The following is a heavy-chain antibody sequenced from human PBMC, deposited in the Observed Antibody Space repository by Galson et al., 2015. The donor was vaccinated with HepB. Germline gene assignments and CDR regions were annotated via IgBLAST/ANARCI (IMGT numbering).Heavy chain of an antibody. CDR3: RVSSSGYYFDY. CDR2: IVVGSGNT. J-gene: IGHJ4*02. V-gene: IGHV1-58*02. Sequence: SVKVSCKASGFTFTSSAMQWVRQARGQRLEWIGWIVVGSGNTNYAQKFQERVTITRDMSTSTAYMELSSLRSEDTAVYYCRVSSSGYYFDYWDQGTLVTVSS. CDR1: GFTFTSSA. D-gene: IGHD3-22*01.